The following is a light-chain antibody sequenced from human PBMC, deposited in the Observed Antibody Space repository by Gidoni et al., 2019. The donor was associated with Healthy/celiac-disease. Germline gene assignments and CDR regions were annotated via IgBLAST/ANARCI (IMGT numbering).Light chain of an antibody. CDR1: QSISSY. CDR3: QQRYSTLLT. V-gene: IGKV1-39*01. CDR2: HAS. Sequence: IQITHSPSSLSASVGDRVTITYRDSQSISSYLNRHQQKPGKDSKLLIYHASSLQSGVQSRFSGSGSGTDFTLTISSMQPEDFATYYCQQRYSTLLTFGGGTKVEIK. J-gene: IGKJ4*01.